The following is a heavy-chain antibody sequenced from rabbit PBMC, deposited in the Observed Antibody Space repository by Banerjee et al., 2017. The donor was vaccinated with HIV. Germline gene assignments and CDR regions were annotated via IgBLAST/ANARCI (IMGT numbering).Heavy chain of an antibody. CDR2: INAVTGKA. Sequence: QEQLVESGGGLVRPEGSLKLSCTASGFSFSNKAVMCWVRQAPGKGLQWIACINAVTGKAVYATWAKGRFTISRTSSTTVTLEMTSLTAADTATYFCARGSAAMTMVITGFYLGLWGPGTLVTVS. J-gene: IGHJ4*01. CDR3: ARGSAAMTMVITGFYLGL. D-gene: IGHD2-1*01. V-gene: IGHV1S45*01. CDR1: GFSFSNKAV.